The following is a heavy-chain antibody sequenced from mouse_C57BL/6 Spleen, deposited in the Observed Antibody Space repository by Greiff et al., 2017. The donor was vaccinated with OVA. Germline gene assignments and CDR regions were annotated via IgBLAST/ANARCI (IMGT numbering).Heavy chain of an antibody. V-gene: IGHV1-82*01. CDR3: ALITTVVPFDY. J-gene: IGHJ2*01. Sequence: QVQLQQSGPELVKPGASVKISCKASGYAFSSSWMNWVKQRPGKGLEWIGRIYPGDGDTNYNGKFKGKATLTADKSSSTAYMQLSSLTSEDSAVYFCALITTVVPFDYWGKGTTLTVSS. CDR2: IYPGDGDT. CDR1: GYAFSSSW. D-gene: IGHD1-1*01.